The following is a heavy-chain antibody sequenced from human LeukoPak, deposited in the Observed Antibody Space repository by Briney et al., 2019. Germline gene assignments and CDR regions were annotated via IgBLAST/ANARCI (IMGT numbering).Heavy chain of an antibody. CDR1: GFTFSSYW. J-gene: IGHJ4*02. CDR3: AKDGSVLLWFGDPYYFDY. V-gene: IGHV3-7*01. CDR2: IKQDGSEK. Sequence: GGSLRLSCAASGFTFSSYWMSWVRQAPGKGLEWVANIKQDGSEKYYVDSVKGRFTISRDNAKNSLYLQMNSLRAEDTAVYYCAKDGSVLLWFGDPYYFDYWGQGTLVTVSS. D-gene: IGHD3-10*01.